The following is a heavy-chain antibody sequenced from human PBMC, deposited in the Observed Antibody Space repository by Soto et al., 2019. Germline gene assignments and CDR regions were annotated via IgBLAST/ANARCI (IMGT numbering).Heavy chain of an antibody. D-gene: IGHD1-1*01. CDR3: ARAGVTTGTTFYYYGMDV. J-gene: IGHJ6*02. CDR2: IIPIFGTA. Sequence: SGKVSCKASGCTVSIYIISGVGQVPGQGLEWMGGIIPIFGTANYAQKFQGRVTITADESTSTAYMELSSLRSEDTAVYYCARAGVTTGTTFYYYGMDVWGQGTTVTVSS. V-gene: IGHV1-69*13. CDR1: GCTVSIYI.